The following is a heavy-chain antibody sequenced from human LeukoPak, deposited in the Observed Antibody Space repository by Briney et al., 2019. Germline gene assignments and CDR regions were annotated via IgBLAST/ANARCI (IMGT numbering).Heavy chain of an antibody. CDR1: GGSISSSNW. CDR2: IYHSGST. CDR3: ARVAKVAAMVSDAFDI. J-gene: IGHJ3*02. V-gene: IGHV4-4*02. Sequence: PSETLSLTCAVSGGSISSSNWWSWVRQPPGKGLEWIGEIYHSGSTYYNPSLKSRVTISVDTSKNQFSLKLSSVTAADTAVYYCARVAKVAAMVSDAFDIWGQGTMVTVSS. D-gene: IGHD5-18*01.